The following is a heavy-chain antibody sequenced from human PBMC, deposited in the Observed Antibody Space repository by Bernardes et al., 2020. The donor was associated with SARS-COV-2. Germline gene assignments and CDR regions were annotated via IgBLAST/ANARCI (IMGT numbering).Heavy chain of an antibody. V-gene: IGHV3-23*01. Sequence: GSLRLSCPASVFTFLCYAISLVRQAPGQGLDWVSAISCSGGSTYYADSVKGRFTISRDNSKNTLYLQMNSLRAEDTAVYYCAKDPQYQLLSYFQHWGQGTLVTVSS. D-gene: IGHD2-2*01. CDR1: VFTFLCYA. CDR2: ISCSGGST. J-gene: IGHJ1*01. CDR3: AKDPQYQLLSYFQH.